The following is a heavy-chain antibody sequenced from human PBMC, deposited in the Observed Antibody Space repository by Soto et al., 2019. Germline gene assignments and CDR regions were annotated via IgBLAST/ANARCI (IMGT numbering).Heavy chain of an antibody. Sequence: EVQLLESGGGLVQPGGSLRLSCAASGFTFNNYAMGWVRRAPGKGLEWVSAITDSGDDTYCIESVKGRFTISRDNSKSTLYLKMNSLRAEDTAIYYCAKLGSSSWSPHYYFDYWGQGTLVTVSS. CDR2: ITDSGDDT. J-gene: IGHJ4*02. CDR3: AKLGSSSWSPHYYFDY. V-gene: IGHV3-23*01. CDR1: GFTFNNYA. D-gene: IGHD2-2*01.